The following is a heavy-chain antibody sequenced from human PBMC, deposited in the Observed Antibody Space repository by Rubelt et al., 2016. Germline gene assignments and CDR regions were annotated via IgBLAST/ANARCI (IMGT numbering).Heavy chain of an antibody. CDR2: IIPIFGTA. Sequence: QVQLVQSGAEVKKPGSSVKVSCKTSGGTFSSYAISWVRQAPGQGLEWMGGIIPIFGTANYAQKFQGRVTIIRAGCTGYAYMGLMGRGSDDTAVYYWATTLEPSWFDPWGQGTLVTVSS. V-gene: IGHV1-69*01. CDR1: GGTFSSYA. D-gene: IGHD1-14*01. CDR3: ATTLEPSWFDP. J-gene: IGHJ5*02.